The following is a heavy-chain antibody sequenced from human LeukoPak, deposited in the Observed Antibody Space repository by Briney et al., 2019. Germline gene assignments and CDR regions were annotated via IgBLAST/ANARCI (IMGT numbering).Heavy chain of an antibody. CDR1: GFTVSSNY. J-gene: IGHJ6*03. Sequence: TGRSLRLSCAASGFTVSSNYMIGVRQAPGKGLEGFSVIFSGGSTYYAHPVQRRFTISRDNSKNTLYLQMNSLRAEDTPVYYCARVMASNGVYYYYYMDVWAKGTTVTVPS. CDR2: IFSGGST. CDR3: ARVMASNGVYYYYYMDV. V-gene: IGHV3-53*01. D-gene: IGHD5-24*01.